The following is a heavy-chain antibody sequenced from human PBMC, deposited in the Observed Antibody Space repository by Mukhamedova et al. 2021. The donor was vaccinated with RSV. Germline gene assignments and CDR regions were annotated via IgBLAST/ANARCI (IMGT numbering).Heavy chain of an antibody. Sequence: QWYQRRVTITADESTSTAYMELSSLRSEDTAVYYCARARIKSRKTTVVDNFDYWGQGTLVTVSS. CDR3: ARARIKSRKTTVVDNFDY. J-gene: IGHJ4*02. D-gene: IGHD4-23*01. V-gene: IGHV1-69*01.